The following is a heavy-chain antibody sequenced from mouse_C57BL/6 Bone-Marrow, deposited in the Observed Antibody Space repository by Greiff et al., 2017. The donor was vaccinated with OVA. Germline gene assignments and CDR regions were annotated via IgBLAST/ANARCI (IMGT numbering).Heavy chain of an antibody. Sequence: EVQLVESEGGLVQPGSSMKLSCTASGFTFSDYYMAWVRQVPEKGLEWVANINYDGSSTYYLDSLKSRFIISRDNAKNILYLQMSSLKSEDTATYYCARGNWDLIDYWGQGTTLTVSS. CDR1: GFTFSDYY. CDR2: INYDGSST. D-gene: IGHD4-1*01. V-gene: IGHV5-16*01. J-gene: IGHJ2*01. CDR3: ARGNWDLIDY.